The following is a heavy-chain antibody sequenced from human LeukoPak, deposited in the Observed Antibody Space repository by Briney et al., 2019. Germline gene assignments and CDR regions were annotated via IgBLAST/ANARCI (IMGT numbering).Heavy chain of an antibody. V-gene: IGHV4-39*07. J-gene: IGHJ2*01. Sequence: KPSETLSLTYSGSGGSISSSTYYWGWIRQPPGKGLEWIGSIHYSGKTYYNPSLKSRLTMSVETSKNQFSLRLSSVTAADTALYYCARLWAGTRPPDLWGRGTLVTVSS. CDR1: GGSISSSTYY. D-gene: IGHD3/OR15-3a*01. CDR3: ARLWAGTRPPDL. CDR2: IHYSGKT.